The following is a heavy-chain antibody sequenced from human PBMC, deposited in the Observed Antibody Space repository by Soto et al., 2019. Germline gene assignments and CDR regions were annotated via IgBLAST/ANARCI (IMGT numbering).Heavy chain of an antibody. CDR1: GFTFSNYW. Sequence: GGSLRLSCAASGFTFSNYWMSWVRQAPGKGLEWVANIKGSGSSKYYADSVKGRFTISRDNSKNTLYLQMNSLRAEDTAVYYRAKDVEGYFDWQEINWFDPWGQGTLVTVSS. CDR2: IKGSGSSK. J-gene: IGHJ5*02. D-gene: IGHD3-9*01. CDR3: AKDVEGYFDWQEINWFDP. V-gene: IGHV3-23*01.